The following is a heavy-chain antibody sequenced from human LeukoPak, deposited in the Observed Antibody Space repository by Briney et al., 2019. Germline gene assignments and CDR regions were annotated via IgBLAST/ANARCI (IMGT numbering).Heavy chain of an antibody. CDR2: INHSGST. D-gene: IGHD1-26*01. V-gene: IGHV4-34*01. CDR3: ARGGGSYEKEFDY. CDR1: GGSFSGYY. Sequence: SETLSLTCAVYGGSFSGYYWSWIRQPPGKGLEWIGEINHSGSTNYNPSLKSRVTISVDTSKNQFSLKLSSVTAADTAVYYCARGGGSYEKEFDYWGQGTLVTVSS. J-gene: IGHJ4*02.